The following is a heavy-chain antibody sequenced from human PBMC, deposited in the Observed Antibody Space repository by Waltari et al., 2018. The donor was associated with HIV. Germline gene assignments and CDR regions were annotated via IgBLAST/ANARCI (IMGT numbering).Heavy chain of an antibody. CDR3: AREAGYNSGWYGGYYFDF. D-gene: IGHD6-19*01. V-gene: IGHV4-34*02. CDR1: GGSYSGYY. J-gene: IGHJ4*02. CDR2: INHSGTN. Sequence: QVQLQQWGASQLKASDTLSLTCAVYGGSYSGYYWTWTRQSPGKGLDWMGGINHSGTNNYSPSLKSRVTISRDTSKNQFALKWTSVTAADTAVYYCAREAGYNSGWYGGYYFDFWGQGALVTVSS.